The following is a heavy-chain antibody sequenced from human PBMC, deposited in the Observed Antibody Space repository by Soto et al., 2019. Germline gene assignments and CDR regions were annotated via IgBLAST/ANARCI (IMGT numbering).Heavy chain of an antibody. CDR3: ARGTSSGYYYMDV. D-gene: IGHD6-19*01. V-gene: IGHV3-13*01. CDR2: IGTAGDT. Sequence: EVQLVESGGGLVQPGGSLRLSCAASGFTFSSYDMHWVRQATGKGLEGVSAIGTAGDTYYPGSVKSRFTISRENAKNSLYLQMNSLRAGDTAVYYCARGTSSGYYYMDVWGKGTTVTVSS. J-gene: IGHJ6*03. CDR1: GFTFSSYD.